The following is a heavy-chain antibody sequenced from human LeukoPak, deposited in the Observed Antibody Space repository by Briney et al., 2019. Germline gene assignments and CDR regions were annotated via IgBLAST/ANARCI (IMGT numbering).Heavy chain of an antibody. CDR2: ISAYNGNT. CDR3: ARGSYVEMVPYYYYGMDV. V-gene: IGHV1-18*01. Sequence: GASVKVSCKASGYTFTSYGISWVRQAPGQGLEWMGWISAYNGNTNYAQKLQGRVTMPTDTSTSTAYMELRSLRSDDTAVYYCARGSYVEMVPYYYYGMDVWGQGTTVTVSS. CDR1: GYTFTSYG. J-gene: IGHJ6*02. D-gene: IGHD5-24*01.